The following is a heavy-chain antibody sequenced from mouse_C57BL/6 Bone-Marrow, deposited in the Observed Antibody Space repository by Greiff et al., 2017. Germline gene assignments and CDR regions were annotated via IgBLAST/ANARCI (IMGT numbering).Heavy chain of an antibody. D-gene: IGHD1-1*01. CDR3: ARSSSYFDD. J-gene: IGHJ2*01. CDR2: IDPSDSET. CDR1: GYTFTSYW. Sequence: QVHVKQPGAELVRPGSSVKLSCKASGYTFTSYWMHWVKQRPIQGLEWIGNIDPSDSETHYNQKFKDKATLTVDKSSSTAYMQLSSLTSEDSAVYYCARSSSYFDDWGQGTTLTVSS. V-gene: IGHV1-52*01.